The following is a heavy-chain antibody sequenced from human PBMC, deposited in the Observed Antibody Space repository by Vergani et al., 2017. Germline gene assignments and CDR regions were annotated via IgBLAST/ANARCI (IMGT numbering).Heavy chain of an antibody. CDR1: GFTFSAYW. V-gene: IGHV3-21*02. Sequence: EVLLVESGGGLVQPGGSLRLSCAASGFTFSAYWMNWVRQAPGKGLEWVASISGSSSYVFYRDSVEGRFTITRDNAKKSVYLQMNSLRAEDTAMYFCARGLWDCTHIRCSPPSYWGQGTQVTVSS. J-gene: IGHJ4*02. CDR2: ISGSSSYV. CDR3: ARGLWDCTHIRCSPPSY. D-gene: IGHD2-8*01.